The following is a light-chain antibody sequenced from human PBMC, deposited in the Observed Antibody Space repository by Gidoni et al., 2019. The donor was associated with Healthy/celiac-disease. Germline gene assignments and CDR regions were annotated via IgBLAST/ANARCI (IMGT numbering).Light chain of an antibody. CDR2: AAS. CDR1: QGIGSY. V-gene: IGKV1-8*01. CDR3: QQYYSYPTWT. Sequence: AIRMTQSPSSFSASTGDRVTITCRASQGIGSYLAWYQQKPGKAPKLLIYAASTLQSGVPSRFSGSGSGTDFTLTISCLQSEDFATYYCQQYYSYPTWTFGQGTKVEIK. J-gene: IGKJ1*01.